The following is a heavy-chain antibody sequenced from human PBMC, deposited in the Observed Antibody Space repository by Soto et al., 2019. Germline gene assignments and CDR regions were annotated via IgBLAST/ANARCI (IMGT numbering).Heavy chain of an antibody. CDR1: GFTLSSYS. CDR2: ISSSGSYI. D-gene: IGHD6-19*01. CDR3: ARDMVVGWWLVPSCDC. V-gene: IGHV3-21*01. J-gene: IGHJ4*02. Sequence: EVQLVESGGGLVKPGGSLRLSCAASGFTLSSYSMNWVRQAPGKGLEWVSSISSSGSYINYADSVKGRFTISRDNAKNSLYLQMNSLRAEDTAVYYCARDMVVGWWLVPSCDCWGQGTLVTVSS.